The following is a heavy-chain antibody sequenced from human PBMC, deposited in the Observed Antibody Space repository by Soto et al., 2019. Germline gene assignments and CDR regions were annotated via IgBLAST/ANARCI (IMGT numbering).Heavy chain of an antibody. CDR2: IWYDGTKK. V-gene: IGHV3-33*01. J-gene: IGHJ4*02. CDR3: ARAGGTTVTGLWHFDS. CDR1: GFTFNTYS. Sequence: QVQLEESGGGVVQPGRSLRLSCEASGFTFNTYSMHWVRQPPGKGLEWRAAIWYDGTKKYYADSVKGRFIISRDNSKKTLYLEMKSLRAEDTAVYYCARAGGTTVTGLWHFDSWGQGTLVTVSS. D-gene: IGHD4-17*01.